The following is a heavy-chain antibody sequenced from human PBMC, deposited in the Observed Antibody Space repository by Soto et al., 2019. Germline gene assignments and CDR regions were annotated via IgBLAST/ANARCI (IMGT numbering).Heavy chain of an antibody. Sequence: PSETLSLTCTVSGGSISSHYWSWVRQSPGKGLEWIGYIYYSGSTNYNPSLKSRVTISVDTSKNQFSLKLSSVTAADTAAYYCARRRSTPTFFDVWGQGTMVTVSS. J-gene: IGHJ3*01. CDR2: IYYSGST. V-gene: IGHV4-59*11. D-gene: IGHD1-26*01. CDR3: ARRRSTPTFFDV. CDR1: GGSISSHY.